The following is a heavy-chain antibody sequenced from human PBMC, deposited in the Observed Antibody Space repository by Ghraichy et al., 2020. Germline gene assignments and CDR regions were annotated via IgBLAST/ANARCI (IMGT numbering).Heavy chain of an antibody. D-gene: IGHD6-6*01. J-gene: IGHJ6*02. V-gene: IGHV3-21*01. Sequence: GGSLRLSCAASGFTFSSYSMNWVRQAPGKGLEWVSSISSSSSYIYYADSVKGRFSISRDNAKNSLYLQMNSLRAEDTAVYYCASEYSSSSSYYYYGMDVWGQGTTVTVSS. CDR3: ASEYSSSSSYYYYGMDV. CDR2: ISSSSSYI. CDR1: GFTFSSYS.